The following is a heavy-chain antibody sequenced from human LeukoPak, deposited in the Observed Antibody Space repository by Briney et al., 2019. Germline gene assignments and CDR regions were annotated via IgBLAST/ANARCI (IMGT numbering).Heavy chain of an antibody. Sequence: SGGSLRLSCAASGFTFDDYVVTWVRQAPGKGLEWVSAISGSGGSTYYADSAKGRFTISRDNSKNTLYLQMNSLRAEDTAVYYCAKYMIVVVITGDDAFDIWGQGTMVTVSS. D-gene: IGHD3-22*01. CDR3: AKYMIVVVITGDDAFDI. CDR2: ISGSGGST. J-gene: IGHJ3*02. V-gene: IGHV3-23*01. CDR1: GFTFDDYV.